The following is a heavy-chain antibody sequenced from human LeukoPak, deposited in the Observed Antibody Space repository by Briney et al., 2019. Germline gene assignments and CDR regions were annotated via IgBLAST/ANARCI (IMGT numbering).Heavy chain of an antibody. J-gene: IGHJ5*02. D-gene: IGHD3-22*01. CDR2: MYYSGST. CDR1: GGSISSGDYY. V-gene: IGHV4-30-4*01. Sequence: NPSETLSLTCTVSGGSISSGDYYWSWIRQPPGKGLEWIEYMYYSGSTYYNPSLKSRVTMSADTSKNQLSLKLSSVTAADTAVYYCARPYYYDSRIDPWGQGILVTVSS. CDR3: ARPYYYDSRIDP.